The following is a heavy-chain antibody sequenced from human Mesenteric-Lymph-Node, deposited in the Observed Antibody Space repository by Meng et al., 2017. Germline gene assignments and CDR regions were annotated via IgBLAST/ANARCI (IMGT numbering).Heavy chain of an antibody. CDR2: VNAASGNT. CDR1: GYSFTTYG. D-gene: IGHD2-21*02. V-gene: IGHV1-3*01. CDR3: AKSSLHAGTLYFDS. J-gene: IGHJ4*02. Sequence: QVQLVQSGAEVKNPGASVKVSCKTSGYSFTTYGIHLVRQAPGQSLEWMGWVNAASGNTRYSQKFQDRVTINRDTSASSAYMEVSSLRSEDTAVYYCAKSSLHAGTLYFDSWGQGTLVTVSS.